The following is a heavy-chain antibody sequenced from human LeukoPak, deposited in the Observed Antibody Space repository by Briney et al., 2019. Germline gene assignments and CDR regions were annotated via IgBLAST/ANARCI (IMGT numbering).Heavy chain of an antibody. CDR2: ISSSSSYI. Sequence: GGSLRLSCAASGFTFSSYSMNWARQAPGKGLEWVSSISSSSSYIYYADSVKGRFTISRDNAKNSLYLQMNSLRAEDTAVYYCARDGMGSSWLDYWGQGTLVTVSS. CDR1: GFTFSSYS. CDR3: ARDGMGSSWLDY. J-gene: IGHJ4*02. D-gene: IGHD6-13*01. V-gene: IGHV3-21*01.